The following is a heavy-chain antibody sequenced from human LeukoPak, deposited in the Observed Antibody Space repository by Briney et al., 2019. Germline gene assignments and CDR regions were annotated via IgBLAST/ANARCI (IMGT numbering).Heavy chain of an antibody. D-gene: IGHD3-10*01. CDR3: AREGPLHFMVRGGESYFDY. CDR1: GGSISSSSYY. V-gene: IGHV4-39*07. CDR2: IYYSGST. Sequence: SETLSLTCTVSGGSISSSSYYWGWIRQPPGKGLEWIGSIYYSGSTYYNPSLKSRVTISVDTSKNQFSLKLSSVTAADTAVYYCAREGPLHFMVRGGESYFDYWGQGTLVTVSS. J-gene: IGHJ4*02.